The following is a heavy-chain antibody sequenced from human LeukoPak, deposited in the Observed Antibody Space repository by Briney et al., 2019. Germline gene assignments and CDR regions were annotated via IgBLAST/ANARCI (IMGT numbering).Heavy chain of an antibody. V-gene: IGHV4-4*07. CDR1: LGSINNYY. D-gene: IGHD1-26*01. CDR3: ARVFGGNSLDY. CDR2: IHKSGTT. Sequence: SETLSLTCKVSLGSINNYYWSWIRQAAGKGLEWIGRIHKSGTTYYSPSLKTRVTMSIDTSKNQFSLQLSAGSAADTAIYYCARVFGGNSLDYWGQGTLVAVSS. J-gene: IGHJ4*02.